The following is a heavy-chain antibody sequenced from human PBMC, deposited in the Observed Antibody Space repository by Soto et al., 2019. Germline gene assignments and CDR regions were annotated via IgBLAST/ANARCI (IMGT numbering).Heavy chain of an antibody. CDR1: GFAFSSYA. CDR2: ISGSGINT. J-gene: IGHJ3*02. V-gene: IGHV3-23*01. Sequence: EMQLLESGGDLVQPGGSLRLSCAASGFAFSSYAMTWVRQAPGKGLEYVSAISGSGINTYYAASMKGRFIISRDNSRNTLFLHISSLRAEDTAVYYCAKYRDDIEMVDAFEMWGQGTMVTVSS. CDR3: AKYRDDIEMVDAFEM. D-gene: IGHD2-15*01.